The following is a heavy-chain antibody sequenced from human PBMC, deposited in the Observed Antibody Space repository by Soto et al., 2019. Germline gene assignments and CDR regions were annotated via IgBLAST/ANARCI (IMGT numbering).Heavy chain of an antibody. Sequence: SETLSLSCAVYGGSFSGYYWSWIRQPPGKGLEWIGEINHSGSTNYNPSLKSRVTISVDTSKNQFSLELSSLRSEDTAVYYCARESNYYYDSSGYTYFDYWGQGTLVTVSS. CDR1: GGSFSGYY. CDR2: INHSGST. J-gene: IGHJ4*02. V-gene: IGHV4-34*01. D-gene: IGHD3-22*01. CDR3: ARESNYYYDSSGYTYFDY.